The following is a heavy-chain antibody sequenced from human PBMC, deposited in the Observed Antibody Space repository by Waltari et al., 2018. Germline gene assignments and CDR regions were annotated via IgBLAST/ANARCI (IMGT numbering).Heavy chain of an antibody. Sequence: EVRLLESGGGLVQPGGSLRLSCAASGFAFPSHALSRVRQPPGKGLEWVSGINDNGRNTYYADSVKGRFTISRDNSNDILYLQMNSLRADDTAVYYCAKLPGSYYLYYFHYWGQGTLVTVSS. CDR3: AKLPGSYYLYYFHY. CDR1: GFAFPSHA. V-gene: IGHV3-23*01. J-gene: IGHJ4*02. CDR2: INDNGRNT. D-gene: IGHD1-26*01.